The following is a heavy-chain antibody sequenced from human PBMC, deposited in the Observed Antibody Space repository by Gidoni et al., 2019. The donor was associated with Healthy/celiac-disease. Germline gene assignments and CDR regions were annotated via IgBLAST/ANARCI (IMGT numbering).Heavy chain of an antibody. CDR2: ISGSGGST. CDR1: GFTFSSYA. Sequence: EVQLLESGGGLVQPGGSLRLSCAASGFTFSSYAMSWVRQAPGKGLEWVSAISGSGGSTYYADSVKGRFTISRDNSKNTLYLQMNSLRAEDTAVYYCAKDVYTGYSYGGWVAFDIWGQGTMVTVSS. J-gene: IGHJ3*02. V-gene: IGHV3-23*01. D-gene: IGHD5-18*01. CDR3: AKDVYTGYSYGGWVAFDI.